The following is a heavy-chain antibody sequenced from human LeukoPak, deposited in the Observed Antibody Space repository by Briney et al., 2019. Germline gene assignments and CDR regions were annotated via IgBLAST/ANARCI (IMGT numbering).Heavy chain of an antibody. V-gene: IGHV3-30*18. CDR1: GFTFSSYG. Sequence: GGSLRLSCAASGFTFSSYGMHWVRQAPGKGLEWVAVISYDGSNKYYADSVKGRFTISRDNSKNTLYLQMSSLRAEDTAVYYCAKQGGSIVVVTALPYYYFDYWGQGTLVTVSS. D-gene: IGHD2-21*02. CDR2: ISYDGSNK. CDR3: AKQGGSIVVVTALPYYYFDY. J-gene: IGHJ4*02.